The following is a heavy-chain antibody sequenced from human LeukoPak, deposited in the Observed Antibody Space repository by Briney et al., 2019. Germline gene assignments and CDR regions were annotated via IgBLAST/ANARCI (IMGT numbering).Heavy chain of an antibody. D-gene: IGHD2-2*01. V-gene: IGHV4-4*07. CDR1: GASVTTSH. Sequence: SETLSLTCTVSGASVTTSHWNWARQPPGKGLEWIGRIYTSGSTNYNPSLKSRVTMSVDTSKNQFSLKLSSVTAADTAVYYCARFMGPSCSSTSCQGYYYYYMDVWGKGTTVTVSS. CDR2: IYTSGST. CDR3: ARFMGPSCSSTSCQGYYYYYMDV. J-gene: IGHJ6*03.